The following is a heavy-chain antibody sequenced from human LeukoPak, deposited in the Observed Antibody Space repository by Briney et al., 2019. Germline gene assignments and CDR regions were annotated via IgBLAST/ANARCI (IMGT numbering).Heavy chain of an antibody. V-gene: IGHV3-23*01. CDR2: ISGSGGST. CDR3: AKGTYDSSVNYFDY. CDR1: GFTFNNYA. D-gene: IGHD3-22*01. Sequence: GGSLRLSCATSGFTFNNYAMSWVRQAPGKGLEWVSAISGSGGSTYYADSVQGRFTISRDNSRTTLFLQMNSLRAEDTAVYYCAKGTYDSSVNYFDYWGQGSLVTVSS. J-gene: IGHJ4*02.